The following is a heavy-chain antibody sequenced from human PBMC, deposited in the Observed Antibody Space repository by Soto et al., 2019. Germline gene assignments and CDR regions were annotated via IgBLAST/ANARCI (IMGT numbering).Heavy chain of an antibody. V-gene: IGHV1-8*01. D-gene: IGHD7-27*01. CDR3: ARSHMGTGVHFDS. J-gene: IGHJ4*02. Sequence: QVQLVQPGVEVRNHGASVKVSCKASGYTFTSYDINWVRQATGQGLEWMGWMNPNTGGTGPIQKFQGRVTMTRDTSINTAYLELSSLTVEDTAIYYCARSHMGTGVHFDSWGQGTLVTVSS. CDR2: MNPNTGGT. CDR1: GYTFTSYD.